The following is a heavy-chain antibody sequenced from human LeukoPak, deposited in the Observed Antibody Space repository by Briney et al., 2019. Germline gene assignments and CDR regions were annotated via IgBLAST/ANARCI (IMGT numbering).Heavy chain of an antibody. J-gene: IGHJ4*02. D-gene: IGHD6-19*01. V-gene: IGHV4-4*07. Sequence: PSETLSLTCTVSGGSISPYYWSWIRQPAGKGLEWIGRIYTSGAPNYNPSLSSRVTMSLDTSKNQFSLELRSVTAADTAVYYCARNREYSSGWYYFDDWGQGTLVTVSS. CDR2: IYTSGAP. CDR1: GGSISPYY. CDR3: ARNREYSSGWYYFDD.